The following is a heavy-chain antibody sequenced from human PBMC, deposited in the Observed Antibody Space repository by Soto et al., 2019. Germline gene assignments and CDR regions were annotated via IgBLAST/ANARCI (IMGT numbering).Heavy chain of an antibody. CDR2: INPNAGTT. CDR1: GYMFTYYY. CDR3: VRGPYCSGSLYYLDY. J-gene: IGHJ4*02. V-gene: IGHV1-46*01. Sequence: QVQLVQSGAEVEKPGASVKVSCKASGYMFTYYYIHWVRQGPVQGLEWMGIINPNAGTTTYTQIFPGRVTMTRDTSKNTVYMELTSLTSEDTAIYYCVRGPYCSGSLYYLDYWGQGTLVTVSS. D-gene: IGHD2-8*02.